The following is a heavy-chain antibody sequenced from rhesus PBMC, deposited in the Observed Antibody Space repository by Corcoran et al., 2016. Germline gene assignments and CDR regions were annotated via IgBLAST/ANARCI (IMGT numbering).Heavy chain of an antibody. CDR2: IYGGGSST. CDR3: ASLGVAAAYFDY. D-gene: IGHD6-43*01. J-gene: IGHJ4*01. V-gene: IGHV4-169*02. Sequence: QLQLQESGPGLVKPSETLSVTGAVSGGHISSSYWSWFRQAPGKGLQWIGAIYGGGSSTSYNPSLTSRVTLSVDTSKTQLSLQLSSVTAADTAVYYCASLGVAAAYFDYWGQGVLVTVSS. CDR1: GGHISSSY.